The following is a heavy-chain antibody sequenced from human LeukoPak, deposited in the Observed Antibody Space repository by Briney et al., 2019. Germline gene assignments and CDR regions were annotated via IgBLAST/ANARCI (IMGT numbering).Heavy chain of an antibody. Sequence: GGSLRLSCAASGFTFSSYWMSWVRQAPGKGLEWVANINQDGSEKYYVDSVKGRFTISRDNAKNSLYLQMNSLRAEDTAVYYCARGITYYYDSSGYLYFDLWGQGTLVTVSS. V-gene: IGHV3-7*01. J-gene: IGHJ4*02. D-gene: IGHD3-22*01. CDR2: INQDGSEK. CDR1: GFTFSSYW. CDR3: ARGITYYYDSSGYLYFDL.